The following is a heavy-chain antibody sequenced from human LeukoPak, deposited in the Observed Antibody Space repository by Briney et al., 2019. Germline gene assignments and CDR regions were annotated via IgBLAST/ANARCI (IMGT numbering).Heavy chain of an antibody. J-gene: IGHJ5*02. Sequence: GGSLRLSCAASGFTFSDYYMSWIRQAPGKGLEWVSYISSSGSTIYYADSVKGRFTISRDNAKNSLYLQMNSLRAEDTAVYYCARDLHPVITGYCSGGGCYGAGWFDPWGQGTLVTVSS. CDR3: ARDLHPVITGYCSGGGCYGAGWFDP. V-gene: IGHV3-11*01. CDR2: ISSSGSTI. CDR1: GFTFSDYY. D-gene: IGHD2-15*01.